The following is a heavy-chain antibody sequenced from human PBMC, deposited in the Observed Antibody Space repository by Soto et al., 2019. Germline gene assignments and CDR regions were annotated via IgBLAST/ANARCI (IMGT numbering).Heavy chain of an antibody. CDR3: ARHKSGKTYYDFWSGYPDYFDY. CDR1: GGSISSYY. J-gene: IGHJ4*02. V-gene: IGHV4-59*08. D-gene: IGHD3-3*01. Sequence: SETLSLTCTVSGGSISSYYWSWIRQPPGKGLEWIGYIYYSGSTNYNPSLKSRVTISVDTSKNQFSLKLSSMTAADTAVYYCARHKSGKTYYDFWSGYPDYFDYWGQGTLVTVSS. CDR2: IYYSGST.